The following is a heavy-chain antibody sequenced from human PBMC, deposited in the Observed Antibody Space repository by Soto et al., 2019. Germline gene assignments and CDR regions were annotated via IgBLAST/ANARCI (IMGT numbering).Heavy chain of an antibody. CDR2: IYYSGST. D-gene: IGHD1-26*01. Sequence: TLSLNCPVADDCISRWSQYWKWIRQHPGKGLECIGYIYYSGSTYYNPSLKSRVTISVDTSKNQFSLKLSSVTAADTAVYYCARGFAVQWELTFYYCYSVMDVWCLGTTVTVSS. CDR3: ARGFAVQWELTFYYCYSVMDV. J-gene: IGHJ6*02. V-gene: IGHV4-31*03. CDR1: DDCISRWSQY.